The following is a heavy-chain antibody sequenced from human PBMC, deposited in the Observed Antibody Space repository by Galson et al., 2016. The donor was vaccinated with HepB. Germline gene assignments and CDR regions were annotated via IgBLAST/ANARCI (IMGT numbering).Heavy chain of an antibody. CDR2: IYHSGST. Sequence: SETLSLTCNVSGYSVKDGYSWGWIRQHPGRGLEWIGEIYHSGSTNYNPSLKSRVTISVDKSNNQFSLKLSSVTAADTAVYYCAREGTTKNGFDFWGQGTMITVSS. CDR1: GYSVKDGYS. V-gene: IGHV4-38-2*02. CDR3: AREGTTKNGFDF. D-gene: IGHD4-11*01. J-gene: IGHJ3*01.